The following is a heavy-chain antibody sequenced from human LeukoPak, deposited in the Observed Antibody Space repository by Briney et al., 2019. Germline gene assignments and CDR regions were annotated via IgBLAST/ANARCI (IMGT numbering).Heavy chain of an antibody. CDR3: ARAFGIAVADY. Sequence: GGSLRLSCAAAGFTFSSYWMSWVRQAPGKGLEWVANIKQDGSEKYYVDSVKGRFTISRDNAKNSLYLQMNSLRAEDTAVYYCARAFGIAVADYWGQGTLVTVSS. D-gene: IGHD6-19*01. V-gene: IGHV3-7*01. J-gene: IGHJ4*02. CDR2: IKQDGSEK. CDR1: GFTFSSYW.